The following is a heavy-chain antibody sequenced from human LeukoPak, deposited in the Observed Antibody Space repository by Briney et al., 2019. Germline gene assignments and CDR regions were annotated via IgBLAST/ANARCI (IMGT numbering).Heavy chain of an antibody. CDR2: ISSSSSYI. J-gene: IGHJ4*02. Sequence: GGSLRLSCAASGFTFSSYSMNWVRQAPGKGLEWVSSISSSSSYIYYADSVKGRFTISRDNAKNSLYLQMNSLRAEDTAVYYCTRNDISPLKIDYWGQGTLVTVSS. CDR3: TRNDISPLKIDY. D-gene: IGHD3-9*01. CDR1: GFTFSSYS. V-gene: IGHV3-21*03.